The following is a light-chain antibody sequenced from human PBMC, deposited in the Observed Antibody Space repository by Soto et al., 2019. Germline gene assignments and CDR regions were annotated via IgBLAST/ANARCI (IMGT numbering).Light chain of an antibody. CDR2: KAS. V-gene: IGKV1-5*03. J-gene: IGKJ1*01. CDR1: QSISSW. Sequence: DIPMTQSPSTLSASVRDRVTITCRASQSISSWLAWYQQKPGKAPKLLIYKASSLESGVPSRFSGSGSGTEFTLTISSLQPDDFATYYCQHYNSYLEAFGQVTKVAIK. CDR3: QHYNSYLEA.